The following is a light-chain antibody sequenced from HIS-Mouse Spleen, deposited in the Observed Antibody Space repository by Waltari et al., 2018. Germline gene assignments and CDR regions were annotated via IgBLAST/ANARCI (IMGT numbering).Light chain of an antibody. Sequence: QSALTQPASVSGSPGQSITISCPGPSSAVGGYNSVSWYQQHPGKAPKLMIYDVSNRPSGVSNRFSGSKSGNTASLTISGLQAEDEADYYCSSYTSSSTWVFGGGTKLTVL. CDR3: SSYTSSSTWV. V-gene: IGLV2-14*03. CDR2: DVS. CDR1: SSAVGGYNS. J-gene: IGLJ3*02.